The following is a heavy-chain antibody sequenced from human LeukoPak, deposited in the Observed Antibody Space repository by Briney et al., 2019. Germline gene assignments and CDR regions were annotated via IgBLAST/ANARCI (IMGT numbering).Heavy chain of an antibody. D-gene: IGHD3-16*02. J-gene: IGHJ4*02. CDR2: IYYSGST. V-gene: IGHV4-59*01. Sequence: SETLSLTCTVSGGSISSYYWSWIRQPPGKGLEWIGYIYYSGSTNYNPSLKSRVTISVDTSKNQFSLKLSSVTAADTAVYYCARHPFRYGWDYWGRGTLVTVSS. CDR3: ARHPFRYGWDY. CDR1: GGSISSYY.